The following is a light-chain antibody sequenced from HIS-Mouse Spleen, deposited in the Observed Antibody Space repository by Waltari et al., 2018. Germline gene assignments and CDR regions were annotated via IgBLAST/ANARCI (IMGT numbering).Light chain of an antibody. CDR2: AAS. Sequence: DIQMTQSPSSLSASVGDRVTITCRASQSISGYLNWYQQKPGKAPKLLIYAASSLQSGVPSRFSGSGSGTDFTLTISSLQPEDFATYYCQQSYSTPNTFGQGTKLEIK. J-gene: IGKJ2*01. CDR1: QSISGY. CDR3: QQSYSTPNT. V-gene: IGKV1-39*01.